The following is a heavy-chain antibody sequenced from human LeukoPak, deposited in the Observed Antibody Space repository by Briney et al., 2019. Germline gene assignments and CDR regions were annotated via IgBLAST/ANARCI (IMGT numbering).Heavy chain of an antibody. J-gene: IGHJ3*02. CDR3: ARIGTGTGNAFDI. Sequence: SETLSLTCTVSGFSISSGYYWGWIRQPLGKGLAWIGSINHSGTTYYNPSLGSRVTISVATSKNHFSLKLSSVTAADTAVYYCARIGTGTGNAFDIWAQGTMVTVSS. CDR1: GFSISSGYY. V-gene: IGHV4-38-2*02. CDR2: INHSGTT. D-gene: IGHD2-8*02.